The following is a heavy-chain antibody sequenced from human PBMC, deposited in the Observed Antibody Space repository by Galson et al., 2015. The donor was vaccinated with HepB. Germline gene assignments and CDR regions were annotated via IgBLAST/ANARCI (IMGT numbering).Heavy chain of an antibody. Sequence: SVKVSCKASGGTFSRYAISWVRQVPGQGLEWMGGIIPVSDTKAYAQKFQGRLTITADESTSTAFVELSSLRSEDTAVYYCARDPTNSYVIGPFDIWGQGTMVTVSS. CDR1: GGTFSRYA. V-gene: IGHV1-69*13. CDR3: ARDPTNSYVIGPFDI. J-gene: IGHJ3*02. D-gene: IGHD3-10*02. CDR2: IIPVSDTK.